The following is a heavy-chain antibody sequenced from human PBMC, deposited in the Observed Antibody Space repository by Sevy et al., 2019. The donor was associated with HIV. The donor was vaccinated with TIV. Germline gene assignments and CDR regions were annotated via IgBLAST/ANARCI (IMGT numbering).Heavy chain of an antibody. D-gene: IGHD6-19*01. CDR3: TKDNVIAVAAEVGAFDI. Sequence: GGSLRLSCAASRFSFDDYAMHWVRQAPGKGLEWVSGISSNSGRVDYADSVKGRFTISRDNAKHSLYLQMNNLRAEETALYYCTKDNVIAVAAEVGAFDIWGQGTMVTVSS. J-gene: IGHJ3*02. V-gene: IGHV3-9*01. CDR2: ISSNSGRV. CDR1: RFSFDDYA.